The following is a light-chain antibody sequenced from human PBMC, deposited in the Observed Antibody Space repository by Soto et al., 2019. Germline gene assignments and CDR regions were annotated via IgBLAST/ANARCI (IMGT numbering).Light chain of an antibody. Sequence: QSALTQPASVSGSPGQSITISCTGTSSDVGGYKYVPWYQQHPGKAPKLMIYEVSHRPSGVSDRFSGSKSGNTASLIISGLQAEDEADYYCSSYTSSTTYVFGSGTKVTVL. J-gene: IGLJ1*01. CDR3: SSYTSSTTYV. CDR1: SSDVGGYKY. V-gene: IGLV2-14*01. CDR2: EVS.